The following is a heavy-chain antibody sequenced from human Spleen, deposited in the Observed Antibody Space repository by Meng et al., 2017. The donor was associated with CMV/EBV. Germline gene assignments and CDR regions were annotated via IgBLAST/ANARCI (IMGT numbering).Heavy chain of an antibody. V-gene: IGHV3-66*02. CDR3: ARDLVVPAAIQYYYHNYGMDV. D-gene: IGHD2-2*01. Sequence: GGSLRLSCAASGFTVETNYMSWVRQAPGKGLEWVSDIYSAGNTYYADSVKGRFTIPRDNSKNTLNLQMNSLRVEDTAVYFCARDLVVPAAIQYYYHNYGMDVWGQGTTVTVSS. CDR2: IYSAGNT. J-gene: IGHJ6*02. CDR1: GFTVETNY.